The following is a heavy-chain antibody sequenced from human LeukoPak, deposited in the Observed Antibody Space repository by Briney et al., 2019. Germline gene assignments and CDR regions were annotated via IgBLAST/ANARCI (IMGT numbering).Heavy chain of an antibody. CDR2: SYYSGST. V-gene: IGHV4-59*01. CDR1: GGSISSYY. D-gene: IGHD1/OR15-1a*01. Sequence: SETLSLTCTVSGGSISSYYWSWIRQPPGKGLEWVGYSYYSGSTNYNPSLKSRVTISVDTSKNQFSLKLSSVTAADTAVYYCARDMHHLATPTTYYYYYMDVWGKGTTVTVSS. CDR3: ARDMHHLATPTTYYYYYMDV. J-gene: IGHJ6*03.